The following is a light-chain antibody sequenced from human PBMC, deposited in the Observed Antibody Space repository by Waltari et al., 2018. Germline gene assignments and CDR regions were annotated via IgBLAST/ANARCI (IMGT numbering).Light chain of an antibody. V-gene: IGKV1-5*03. J-gene: IGKJ2*01. CDR3: QQYSTSRYT. CDR1: QTIHNW. CDR2: QAS. Sequence: DIQMTQSPSTRSASVGDRVTITCRASQTIHNWLAWYQQKPGKAPKLLIQQASNLESGVPSRFSGSVSGTEFTLTISSLEPDDFATYSCQQYSTSRYTFGQGTKLEIK.